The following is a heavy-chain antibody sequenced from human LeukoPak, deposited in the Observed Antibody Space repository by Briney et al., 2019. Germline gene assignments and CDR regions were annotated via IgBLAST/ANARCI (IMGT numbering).Heavy chain of an antibody. CDR1: GFTFSSYA. V-gene: IGHV3-9*01. D-gene: IGHD3-16*01. CDR2: ISWNSGSI. J-gene: IGHJ4*02. CDR3: AKDIAVWGSYASHFDY. Sequence: GGSLRLSCAASGFTFSSYAMHWVRQAPGKGLEWVSGISWNSGSIGYADSVKGRFTISRDNAKNSLYLQMNSLRAEDTALYYCAKDIAVWGSYASHFDYWGQGTLVTVSS.